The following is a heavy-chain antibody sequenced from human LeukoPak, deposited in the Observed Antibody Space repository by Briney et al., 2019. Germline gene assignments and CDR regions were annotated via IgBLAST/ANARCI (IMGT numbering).Heavy chain of an antibody. D-gene: IGHD5-18*01. J-gene: IGHJ4*02. V-gene: IGHV5-51*01. CDR3: ARLKDTAMAIFDY. Sequence: GESLKISCKGSGYSFTSYWIGWVRQMPGKGLEWMGIIYPGDSDTRYSPSFQGQVTISADKSISTAYLQWGSLKASDTAMYYCARLKDTAMAIFDYWGQGTLVTVSS. CDR2: IYPGDSDT. CDR1: GYSFTSYW.